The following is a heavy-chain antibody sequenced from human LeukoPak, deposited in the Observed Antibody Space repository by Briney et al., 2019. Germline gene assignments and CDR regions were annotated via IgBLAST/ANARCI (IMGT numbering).Heavy chain of an antibody. CDR3: ARDSSGTDSGELDY. CDR1: GYTFSSYY. D-gene: IGHD1-26*01. Sequence: ASVKVSCKASGYTFSSYYIHWVRQAPGQGLEWMGIINPNGGSTSYAQEFQGRVTMTRDMSTSTVYMELSSLRSEDTAVYYCARDSSGTDSGELDYWGQGILVTVSS. V-gene: IGHV1-46*01. CDR2: INPNGGST. J-gene: IGHJ4*02.